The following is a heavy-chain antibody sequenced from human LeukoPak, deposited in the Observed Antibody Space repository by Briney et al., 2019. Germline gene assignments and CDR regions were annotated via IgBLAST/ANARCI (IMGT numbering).Heavy chain of an antibody. J-gene: IGHJ4*02. D-gene: IGHD3-10*01. CDR1: GGSISTYY. Sequence: SETLSLTCTVSGGSISTYYWSWIRQPPGKGLEWIGYSDYSGSTSYNPSLKSRVTVSVDTSKNQFSLEVSSVTAADTAVYYCAKSSGDSYFDYWGQGALVTVSS. CDR2: SDYSGST. V-gene: IGHV4-59*01. CDR3: AKSSGDSYFDY.